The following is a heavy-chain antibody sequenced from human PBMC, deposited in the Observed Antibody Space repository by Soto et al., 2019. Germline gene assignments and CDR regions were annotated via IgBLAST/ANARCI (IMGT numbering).Heavy chain of an antibody. V-gene: IGHV1-69*04. CDR3: ARDFWRYSGYEGYNY. CDR1: GGTFSSYT. Sequence: ASVKVSCKASGGTFSSYTISWVRQAPGQGLEWMGRIIPILGIANYAQKFQGRVTITADKSTSTAYMELSSLRSEDTAVYYCARDFWRYSGYEGYNYGGQEPLVTVS. J-gene: IGHJ4*02. CDR2: IIPILGIA. D-gene: IGHD5-12*01.